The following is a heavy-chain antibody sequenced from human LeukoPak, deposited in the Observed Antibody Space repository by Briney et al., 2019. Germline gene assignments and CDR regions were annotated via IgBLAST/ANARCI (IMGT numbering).Heavy chain of an antibody. D-gene: IGHD1-26*01. CDR1: GGSISSCY. J-gene: IGHJ3*02. V-gene: IGHV4-59*08. CDR3: AGRVGDIAFDI. CDR2: ISYTGST. Sequence: SETLSLTCTVSGGSISSCYWSWIRQPPGKGLEWIGYISYTGSTNYNPSLKSRVTISVDTSKNQFSLKLSSVTAADTAVYYCAGRVGDIAFDIWGQGTMVTVSS.